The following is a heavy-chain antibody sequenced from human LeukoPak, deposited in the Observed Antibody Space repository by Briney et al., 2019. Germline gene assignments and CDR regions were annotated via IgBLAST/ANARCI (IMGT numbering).Heavy chain of an antibody. V-gene: IGHV3-11*01. CDR1: GFTFSDYY. CDR3: ARDLRSDAFDI. J-gene: IGHJ3*02. Sequence: GGSLRLPCAASGFTFSDYYMSWIRQAPGKGLEWVSYISSSGSTIYYADSVKGRFTISRDNAKNSLYLQMNSLRAEDTAVYYCARDLRSDAFDIWGQGTMVTVSS. CDR2: ISSSGSTI. D-gene: IGHD4-17*01.